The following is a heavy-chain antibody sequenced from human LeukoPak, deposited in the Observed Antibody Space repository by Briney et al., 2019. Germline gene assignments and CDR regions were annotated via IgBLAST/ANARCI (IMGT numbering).Heavy chain of an antibody. CDR3: ARAVAAAGFDY. D-gene: IGHD6-13*01. J-gene: IGHJ4*02. CDR1: GFTFDDYT. V-gene: IGHV3-21*01. CDR2: ISSSSSYI. Sequence: GGSLRLSCAASGFTFDDYTMNWVRQAPGKGLEWVSSISSSSSYIYYADSVKGRFTISRDNAKNSLYLQMNSLRAEDTAVYYCARAVAAAGFDYWGQGTLVTVSS.